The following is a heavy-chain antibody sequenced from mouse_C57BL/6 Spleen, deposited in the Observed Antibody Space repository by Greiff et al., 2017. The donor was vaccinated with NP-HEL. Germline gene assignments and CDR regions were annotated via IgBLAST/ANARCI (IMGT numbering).Heavy chain of an antibody. D-gene: IGHD3-1*01. CDR3: TTGGLRNWYFDV. Sequence: EVKLVESGAELVRPGASVKLSCTASGFNIKDDYMHWVKQRPEQGLEWIGWIDPENGDTEYASKFQGKATITADTSSNTAYLQLSSLTSEDTAVYYCTTGGLRNWYFDVWGTGTTVTVSS. CDR2: IDPENGDT. V-gene: IGHV14-4*01. CDR1: GFNIKDDY. J-gene: IGHJ1*03.